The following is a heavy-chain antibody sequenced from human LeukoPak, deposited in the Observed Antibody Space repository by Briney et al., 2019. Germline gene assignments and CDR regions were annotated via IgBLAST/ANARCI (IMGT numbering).Heavy chain of an antibody. CDR1: GFTFSNAY. CDR2: IKPKTDGETT. D-gene: IGHD2-21*01. V-gene: IGHV3-15*07. Sequence: GGSLRLSCAASGFTFSNAYMNWVRQAPGKGLKWVGRIKPKTDGETTGYAAPVKGRFSISRDDSKNMLYLQMNSLKTEDTAVYYCITPLPYSAQGGQGTLVTVSS. J-gene: IGHJ4*02. CDR3: ITPLPYSAQ.